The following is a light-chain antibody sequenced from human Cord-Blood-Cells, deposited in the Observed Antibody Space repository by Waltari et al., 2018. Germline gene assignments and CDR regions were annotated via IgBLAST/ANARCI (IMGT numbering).Light chain of an antibody. CDR2: AAS. V-gene: IGKV1-39*01. CDR3: QQSYSTPRT. J-gene: IGKJ1*01. Sequence: DIQMTQSPSSLSASVGDRVTITCRASQSISSYLNWYQQKPGKAPKLLIYAASSLQSGVPSRFSGSGSGTDFTLTSSSLQPEDFATYYCQQSYSTPRTFGQATKVEIK. CDR1: QSISSY.